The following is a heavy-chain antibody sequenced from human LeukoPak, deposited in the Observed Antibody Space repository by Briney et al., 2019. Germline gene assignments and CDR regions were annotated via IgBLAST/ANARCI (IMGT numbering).Heavy chain of an antibody. D-gene: IGHD4-17*01. V-gene: IGHV4-34*01. Sequence: GSLRLSCAASGFTFSTYSMNWVRQPPGKGLEWIGEINHSESTNYNPSLKSRVTISVDTSKNQFSLKLSSVTAADTAVYYCARVRALKVTTSGMDVWGQGTTVTVSS. CDR1: GFTFSTYS. CDR3: ARVRALKVTTSGMDV. J-gene: IGHJ6*02. CDR2: INHSEST.